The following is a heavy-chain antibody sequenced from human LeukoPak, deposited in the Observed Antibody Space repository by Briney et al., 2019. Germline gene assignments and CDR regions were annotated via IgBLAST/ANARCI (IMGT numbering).Heavy chain of an antibody. CDR2: IWYDGGVN. CDR3: ARGVEGYSYGFDY. J-gene: IGHJ4*02. Sequence: GGSLRLSCAASGFTFSSYGMHWVRRAPGKGLEWVAVIWYDGGVNYYADSVKGRFTISRDNSKNTLYLQMNSLRAEDTAVYYCARGVEGYSYGFDYWGQGTLVTVSS. D-gene: IGHD5-18*01. CDR1: GFTFSSYG. V-gene: IGHV3-33*01.